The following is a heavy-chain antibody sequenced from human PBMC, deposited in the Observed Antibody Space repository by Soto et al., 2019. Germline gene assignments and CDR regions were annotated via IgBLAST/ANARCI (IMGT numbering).Heavy chain of an antibody. D-gene: IGHD4-17*01. CDR1: VCSISSSSYY. Sequence: QLQLQESGPGLVKPSETLFLTCTVSVCSISSSSYYWGCIRQQPVQVLEWIGSIYYSGSTYYNPSLKRRTNKSIYTSKNQFSLKQSSATAADTAVYYCARQDTLPTGTTDWFDPWGQGPLVTVSS. J-gene: IGHJ5*02. CDR3: ARQDTLPTGTTDWFDP. V-gene: IGHV4-39*01. CDR2: IYYSGST.